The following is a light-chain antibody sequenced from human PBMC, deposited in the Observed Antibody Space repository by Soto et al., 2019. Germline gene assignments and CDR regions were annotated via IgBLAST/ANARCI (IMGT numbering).Light chain of an antibody. CDR3: AAWDDSLPGLHV. V-gene: IGLV1-44*01. CDR2: DNN. CDR1: SSNIGRNT. Sequence: QSVLSQPPSASGTPVQRVAISCSGSSSNIGRNTVNWYQQLPGTAPKLLIYDNNRRPSGVPDRFSGSKSGTSASLAISGLQSEDESDYYCAAWDDSLPGLHVFGTGTMVTV. J-gene: IGLJ1*01.